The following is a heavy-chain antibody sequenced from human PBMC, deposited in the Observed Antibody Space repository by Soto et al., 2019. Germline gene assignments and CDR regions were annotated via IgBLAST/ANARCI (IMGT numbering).Heavy chain of an antibody. CDR3: AKSESKQWLEQFDY. CDR2: VSGGGGTT. D-gene: IGHD6-19*01. CDR1: GFTFVSYA. V-gene: IGHV3-23*01. J-gene: IGHJ4*02. Sequence: GGSLRLSCAASGFTFVSYAMSWVRQAPWKGLEWVSVVSGGGGTTYYADSVQGRFTISRDNSKNTLYLQMNSLRAEDTATYYCAKSESKQWLEQFDYWGQGTLVT.